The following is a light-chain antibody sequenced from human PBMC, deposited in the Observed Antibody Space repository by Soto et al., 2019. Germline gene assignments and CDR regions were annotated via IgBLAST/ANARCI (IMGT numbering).Light chain of an antibody. CDR1: SSDFGGYDY. CDR2: DVS. J-gene: IGLJ2*01. V-gene: IGLV2-14*01. Sequence: SVLTQPASVSGSPGQSITISCPGTSSDFGGYDYVSWYQQHPGKAPKLMIYDVSNRPSGVSNRFSGSKSGNTASLTISGLQAEDEADYDCSSYTSSSTNVVFGGGTKVTVL. CDR3: SSYTSSSTNVV.